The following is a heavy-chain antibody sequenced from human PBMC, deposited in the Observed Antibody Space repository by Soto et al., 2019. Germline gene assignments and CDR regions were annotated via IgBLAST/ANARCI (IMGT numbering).Heavy chain of an antibody. CDR1: GFSFSTYW. CDR3: TRGWAFDY. V-gene: IGHV3-7*01. D-gene: IGHD3-16*01. J-gene: IGHJ4*02. CDR2: IKQDGSEK. Sequence: PGGSLRLSCAAPGFSFSTYWINWVRQAPGKGLEWVANIKQDGSEKYYVDSVKGRFTISRDNAKNSMDLQMNSLRVEDTAVYYCTRGWAFDYWGRGTLVTVSS.